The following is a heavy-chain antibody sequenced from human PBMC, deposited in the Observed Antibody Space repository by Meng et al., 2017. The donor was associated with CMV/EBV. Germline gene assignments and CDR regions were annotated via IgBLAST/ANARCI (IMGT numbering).Heavy chain of an antibody. Sequence: ETLSLTCTVSGGSISSGDYYWSWIRQPPGKGLEWVSAISGSGGSTYYADSVKGRFTISRDNSKNTLYLQMNSLRAEDTAVYYCAKDGEGSGSYDAFDIWGQGTMVTVSS. CDR1: GGSISSGDYY. V-gene: IGHV3-23*01. D-gene: IGHD3-10*01. J-gene: IGHJ3*02. CDR3: AKDGEGSGSYDAFDI. CDR2: ISGSGGST.